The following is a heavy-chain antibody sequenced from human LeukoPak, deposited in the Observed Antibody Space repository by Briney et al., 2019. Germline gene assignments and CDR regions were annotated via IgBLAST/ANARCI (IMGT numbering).Heavy chain of an antibody. CDR3: ARGPRITSHFDWLWVDY. CDR1: GFTVSSNY. CDR2: IHSGGST. V-gene: IGHV3-53*01. J-gene: IGHJ4*02. Sequence: PGGSLRLSCAASGFTVSSNYMSWVRQAPGKGLEWVSVIHSGGSTYYADSVKGRFTISRDNSKNTLYLQMNSLRAEDTAVYYCARGPRITSHFDWLWVDYWGQGTLVTVSS. D-gene: IGHD3-9*01.